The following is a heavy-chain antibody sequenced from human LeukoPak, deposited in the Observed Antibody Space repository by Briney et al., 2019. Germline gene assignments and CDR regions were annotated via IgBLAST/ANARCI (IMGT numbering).Heavy chain of an antibody. J-gene: IGHJ4*01. D-gene: IGHD1-26*01. V-gene: IGHV4-59*01. CDR3: ARGVGATHFDY. CDR2: VHYGGST. Sequence: SETLSLTCSVSGGSITTYYWTWIRQPPGKGLEWIGYVHYGGSTNYNPSLKSRVTMSEDTSTNQFSLKLSSVTAADTAVYYCARGVGATHFDYWDHGTLVTVSS. CDR1: GGSITTYY.